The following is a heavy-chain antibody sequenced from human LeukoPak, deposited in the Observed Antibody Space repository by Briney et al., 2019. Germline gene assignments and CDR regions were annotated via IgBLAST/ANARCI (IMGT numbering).Heavy chain of an antibody. CDR3: ARRTTYYYDSSDHYYFDY. D-gene: IGHD3-22*01. CDR2: IYPGDSGT. Sequence: GESLKISCKSSGYSFTSYWIGWVRQMPGKGLEWMGIIYPGDSGTRYSPSFQGQVTISADKSISTAYLQWSSLKASDTAMYYCARRTTYYYDSSDHYYFDYWGQGTLVTVSS. V-gene: IGHV5-51*01. J-gene: IGHJ4*02. CDR1: GYSFTSYW.